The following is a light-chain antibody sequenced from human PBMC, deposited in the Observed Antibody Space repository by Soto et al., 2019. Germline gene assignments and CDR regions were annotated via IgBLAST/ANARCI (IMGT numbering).Light chain of an antibody. CDR1: SSDVGGYNY. CDR2: DVS. J-gene: IGLJ2*01. V-gene: IGLV2-11*01. Sequence: QSALTQPRSVSGSPGQSVTISCTGTSSDVGGYNYVSWYQQHPGKAPKLMIYDVSKRPSGVPDRFSGSKSGNTASLTISGLQAEDEADYYCCSYAGSYTVVLFGGGTSSPS. CDR3: CSYAGSYTVVL.